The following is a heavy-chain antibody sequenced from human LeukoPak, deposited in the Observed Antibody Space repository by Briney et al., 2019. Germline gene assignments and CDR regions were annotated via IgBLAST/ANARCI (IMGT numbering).Heavy chain of an antibody. J-gene: IGHJ6*03. CDR2: IWYGGSNK. CDR3: AKDSSGFAGNYYYYMDV. D-gene: IGHD2-15*01. Sequence: GGSLRLSCAASGFTFSSYGMHWVRQAPGKGLEWMAVIWYGGSNKYYADSVKGRFTISRDNSKNTLYLQMNSLRAEDTAVYYCAKDSSGFAGNYYYYMDVWGKGTTVTVSS. CDR1: GFTFSSYG. V-gene: IGHV3-30*02.